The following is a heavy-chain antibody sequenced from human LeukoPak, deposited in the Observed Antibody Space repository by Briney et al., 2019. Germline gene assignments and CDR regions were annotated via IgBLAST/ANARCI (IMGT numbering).Heavy chain of an antibody. J-gene: IGHJ4*02. CDR2: IIPVFDTG. CDR3: ARLRPGSIWALDH. V-gene: IGHV1-69*05. D-gene: IGHD1-1*01. CDR1: GGTFSDYV. Sequence: ASVKVSCKASGGTFSDYVINWMRQAPGQGLEWMGGIIPVFDTGNYARKFQGRLAITRDESTSTAHMELSGLTSEDTAVYYCARLRPGSIWALDHWGRGTLVIVSS.